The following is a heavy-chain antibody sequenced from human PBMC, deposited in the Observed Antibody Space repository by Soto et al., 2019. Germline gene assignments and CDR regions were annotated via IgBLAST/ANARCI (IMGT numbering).Heavy chain of an antibody. J-gene: IGHJ5*02. CDR3: ARKFPLLWFGELSFWFDP. V-gene: IGHV4-34*01. CDR1: GGSFSGYY. CDR2: INHSGST. Sequence: SETLSLTCAVYGGSFSGYYWSWIRQPPGKGLEWIGEINHSGSTNYNPSLKSRVTISVDTSKNQFSLKLSSVTAADTAVYYCARKFPLLWFGELSFWFDPWGQGTLVTVSS. D-gene: IGHD3-10*01.